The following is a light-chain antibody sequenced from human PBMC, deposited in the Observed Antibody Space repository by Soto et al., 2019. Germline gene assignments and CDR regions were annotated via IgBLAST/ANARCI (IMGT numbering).Light chain of an antibody. Sequence: EIVLTQTPGTLSLSPGERATLSCRASQSVTSSHLAWYQQKPGQAPRLLIYGASSRATGIPDRFSGGGSGTDFTLTISRLEPEDFAVYYCQQRSNWPPTYTFGQGTRLEIK. CDR1: QSVTSSH. CDR3: QQRSNWPPTYT. CDR2: GAS. V-gene: IGKV3D-20*02. J-gene: IGKJ5*01.